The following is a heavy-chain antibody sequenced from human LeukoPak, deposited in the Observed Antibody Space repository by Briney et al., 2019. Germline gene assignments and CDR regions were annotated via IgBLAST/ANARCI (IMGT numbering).Heavy chain of an antibody. J-gene: IGHJ3*02. D-gene: IGHD3-16*01. Sequence: GGSLRLSCAASGFTFSSYSMNWVRQAPGKGLEWVSSISSSSSYIYYADSVKGRFTISRDNAKNSLYLQMNSLRAVDTAVYYCATAHDSPHDAFDIWGQGTMVTVSS. CDR1: GFTFSSYS. V-gene: IGHV3-21*01. CDR3: ATAHDSPHDAFDI. CDR2: ISSSSSYI.